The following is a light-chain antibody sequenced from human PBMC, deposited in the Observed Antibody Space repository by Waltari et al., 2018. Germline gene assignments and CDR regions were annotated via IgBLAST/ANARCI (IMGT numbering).Light chain of an antibody. J-gene: IGLJ2*01. Sequence: QSVLTQPPSVSAAPGQRVTISCSGSSSNLGRSYVSWYQQVPGTAPKLLIYQDNKRPSGVSDRFSASKSGTSASLAITGLQTGDEADYYCSAWDSSLSDVLFGGGTRLTVL. V-gene: IGLV1-51*02. CDR1: SSNLGRSY. CDR3: SAWDSSLSDVL. CDR2: QDN.